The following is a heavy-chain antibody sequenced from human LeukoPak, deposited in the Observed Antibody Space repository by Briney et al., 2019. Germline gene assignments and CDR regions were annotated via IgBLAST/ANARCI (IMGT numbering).Heavy chain of an antibody. CDR3: AKEGGAYDSGGYYDY. V-gene: IGHV3-23*01. D-gene: IGHD3-3*01. CDR1: GFTFSAYA. J-gene: IGHJ4*02. Sequence: SGGSLRLSCTASGFTFSAYAMGWVRQAPGKELEWVSTVSSSGSGTYYADSVKGRFTISRDSSKNTFSLQMNSLRAEDTAVYYCAKEGGAYDSGGYYDYWGQGTLVTVS. CDR2: VSSSGSGT.